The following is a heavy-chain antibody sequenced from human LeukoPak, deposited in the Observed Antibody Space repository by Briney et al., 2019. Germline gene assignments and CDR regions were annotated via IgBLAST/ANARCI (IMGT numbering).Heavy chain of an antibody. Sequence: GGSLRFSYAVSGFNFDIAWVNWVRQAPGEGLEWVGRIKSKNDGAATDYGAPVRGRFTISIDDSKNMLYLQMNSLKTEDTAVYYCVSRDAYKPRYFMDVWGKGTTVTVSS. CDR3: VSRDAYKPRYFMDV. J-gene: IGHJ6*03. CDR2: IKSKNDGAAT. CDR1: GFNFDIAW. V-gene: IGHV3-15*01. D-gene: IGHD5-24*01.